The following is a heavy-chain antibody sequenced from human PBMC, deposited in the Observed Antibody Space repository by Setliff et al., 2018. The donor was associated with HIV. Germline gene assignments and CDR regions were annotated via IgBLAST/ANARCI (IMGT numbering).Heavy chain of an antibody. D-gene: IGHD1-1*01. Sequence: GGSLRLSCAAPGFIFNNYGMSWVRRAPGKGLEWISGIRDNGISTSYADSVKGRFTISRDDSKNTLFLQLNTLRPEDTAVYYCASARIPTGGTSTSLDYWGQGALVTVSS. CDR2: IRDNGIST. J-gene: IGHJ4*02. CDR3: ASARIPTGGTSTSLDY. CDR1: GFIFNNYG. V-gene: IGHV3-23*01.